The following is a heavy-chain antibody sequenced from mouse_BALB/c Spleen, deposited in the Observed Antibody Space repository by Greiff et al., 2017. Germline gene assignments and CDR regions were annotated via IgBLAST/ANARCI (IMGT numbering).Heavy chain of an antibody. Sequence: VKLMESGPGLVAPSQSLSITCTVSGFSLTSYGVHWVRQPPGKGLEWLGVIWAGGSTNYNSALMSRLSISKDNSKSQVFLKMNSLQTDDTAMYYCARAYYDYDSFFDYWGQGTTLTVSS. D-gene: IGHD2-4*01. CDR1: GFSLTSYG. V-gene: IGHV2-9*02. CDR3: ARAYYDYDSFFDY. J-gene: IGHJ2*01. CDR2: IWAGGST.